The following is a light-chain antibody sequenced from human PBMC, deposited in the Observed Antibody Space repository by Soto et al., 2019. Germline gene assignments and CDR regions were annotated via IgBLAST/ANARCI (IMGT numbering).Light chain of an antibody. V-gene: IGLV1-44*01. CDR3: AAWDDSLNGPV. Sequence: QSVLTQPPSASGTPGQRVTISCSGSGSNIGSNTVTWYQQLQGTAPKLLIHSDNERPSGVPDRFSVAKSGTSASLVISGLQSGDEADFYCAAWDDSLNGPVFGGGTQLTFL. J-gene: IGLJ2*01. CDR1: GSNIGSNT. CDR2: SDN.